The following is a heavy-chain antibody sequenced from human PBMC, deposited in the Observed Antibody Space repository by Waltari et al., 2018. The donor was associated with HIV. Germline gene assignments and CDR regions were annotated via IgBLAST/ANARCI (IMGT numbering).Heavy chain of an antibody. D-gene: IGHD1-1*01. CDR3: ATKGGAMDV. V-gene: IGHV3-7*02. CDR1: GPTFSRYW. J-gene: IGHJ6*02. CDR2: IRHDGVEA. Sequence: QLVESGGGVVQAGESLKISCGASGPTFSRYWMTWVRQAPGAGLEWVANIRHDGVEAHYVESVKGRFTIFRDNVKKVLFLQMNFLTEDDSAVYYCATKGGAMDVWGQGTAVIVS.